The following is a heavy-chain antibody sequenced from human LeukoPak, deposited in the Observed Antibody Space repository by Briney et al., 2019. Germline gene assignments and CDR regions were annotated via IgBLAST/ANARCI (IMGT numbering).Heavy chain of an antibody. Sequence: ASVKVSCKASGYTFTSYDINWVRQATGQGLEWMGWMNPNSGNTGYARKFQGRVTMTRNTSISTAYMELSSLRSEDTAVYYCARRYSSSSVRPRFWFDPWGQGTLVTVSS. J-gene: IGHJ5*02. CDR1: GYTFTSYD. CDR3: ARRYSSSSVRPRFWFDP. CDR2: MNPNSGNT. V-gene: IGHV1-8*01. D-gene: IGHD6-6*01.